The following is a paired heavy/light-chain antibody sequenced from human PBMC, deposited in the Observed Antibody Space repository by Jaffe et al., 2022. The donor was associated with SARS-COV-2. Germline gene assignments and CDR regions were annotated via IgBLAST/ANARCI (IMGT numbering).Light chain of an antibody. J-gene: IGKJ2*01. Sequence: DVVMTQSPLSLPVTLGQPVSISCRSSQSLVYSDGNTYLNWFQQRPGQSPRRLIYKVSNRDSGVPDRFSGGGSGTDFTLKISRVQAEDVGVYYCMQGTHWPFTFGLGTNLEIK. CDR2: KVS. CDR1: QSLVYSDGNTY. CDR3: MQGTHWPFT. V-gene: IGKV2-30*01.
Heavy chain of an antibody. J-gene: IGHJ4*02. Sequence: QITLKESGPTLVKPTQTLTLTCTFSGFSLSTIGMSVGWVRQPPGKALEWLAVIYWDDDKRHSPSLKSRLTITKDTSRNQVVLTMTNMDPVDTATYYCAHSPGSYYISTQYYFDSWGQGTLVTVSS. CDR1: GFSLSTIGMS. CDR3: AHSPGSYYISTQYYFDS. D-gene: IGHD3-10*01. V-gene: IGHV2-5*02. CDR2: IYWDDDK.